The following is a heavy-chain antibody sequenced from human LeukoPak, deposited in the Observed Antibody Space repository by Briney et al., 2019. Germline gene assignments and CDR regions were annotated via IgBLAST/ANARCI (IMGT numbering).Heavy chain of an antibody. D-gene: IGHD3-22*01. V-gene: IGHV4-59*07. J-gene: IGHJ3*01. Sequence: PSDTLSLTCTVSGGSISSHYGSGIRQPPGKGREGIGFLFYSGRTKYNPSLQSRVTISVDTSENNFSLRLTSVPAADTAVYYCARLLDNDSSGDPDTFDLWGQGTVVTVSS. CDR3: ARLLDNDSSGDPDTFDL. CDR2: LFYSGRT. CDR1: GGSISSHY.